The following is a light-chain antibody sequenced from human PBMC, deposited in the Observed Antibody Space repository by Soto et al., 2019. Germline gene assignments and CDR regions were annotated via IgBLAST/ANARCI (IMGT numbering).Light chain of an antibody. Sequence: DIQMTQSPSTLSAFVGDRVTITCRASQSVSNWLAWYQQKPGKAPRLLISKASTLESGVPSRFSGSGSGTEFTLSSSSLQPEDFATYYCQQYRSASTLGQGTKLEIK. J-gene: IGKJ2*02. CDR1: QSVSNW. V-gene: IGKV1-5*03. CDR3: QQYRSAST. CDR2: KAS.